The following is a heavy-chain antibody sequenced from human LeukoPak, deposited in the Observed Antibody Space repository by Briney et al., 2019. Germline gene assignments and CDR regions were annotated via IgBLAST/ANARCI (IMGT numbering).Heavy chain of an antibody. CDR3: ARGGQWFDP. V-gene: IGHV4-4*07. Sequence: SETLSLTCTVFGDSISSFFWTWIRQPAGKGLEWIGRIYTSETTNYNPSLKSRVPMSVDTSKNEIYLRLSSVTAADTAVYYCARGGQWFDPWGQGALVTVSS. CDR2: IYTSETT. CDR1: GDSISSFF. J-gene: IGHJ5*02.